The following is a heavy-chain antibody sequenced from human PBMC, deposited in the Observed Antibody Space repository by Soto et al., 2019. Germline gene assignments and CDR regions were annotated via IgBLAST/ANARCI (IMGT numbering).Heavy chain of an antibody. D-gene: IGHD6-13*01. Sequence: QVQLQESGPGLVKPSGTLSLTCAVSGGSISSSNWWSWXXQXXXKGXEWIGEIYHSGSTNYNPSLKSRVTMSVDKSKNQFSLKLSSVTAADTAVYYCARNSTWYKAGYFDYWGQGALVTVSS. CDR2: IYHSGST. J-gene: IGHJ4*02. CDR1: GGSISSSNW. V-gene: IGHV4-4*02. CDR3: ARNSTWYKAGYFDY.